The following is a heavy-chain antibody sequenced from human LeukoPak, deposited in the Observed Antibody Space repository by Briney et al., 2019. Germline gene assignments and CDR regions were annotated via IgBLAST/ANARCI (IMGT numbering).Heavy chain of an antibody. V-gene: IGHV3-30*02. J-gene: IGHJ4*02. Sequence: GGSLRLSCAASGFTFSSYGMHWVRQAPGKGLEWVAFIRYDGSNKYYADSVRGRFTISRDNSKDTLYLQMNSLRAEDTAVYYCAKDHTIFGAEWGQGTLVTVSS. CDR3: AKDHTIFGAE. CDR1: GFTFSSYG. CDR2: IRYDGSNK. D-gene: IGHD3-3*01.